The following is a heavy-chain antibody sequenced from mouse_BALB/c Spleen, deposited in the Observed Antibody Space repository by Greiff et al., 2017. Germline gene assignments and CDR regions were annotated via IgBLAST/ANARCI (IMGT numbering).Heavy chain of an antibody. CDR3: ARDYYGSRHFDY. CDR1: GFTFSSYG. V-gene: IGHV5-6-3*01. J-gene: IGHJ2*01. Sequence: EVQRVESGGGLVQPGGSLKLSCAASGFTFSSYGMSWVRQTPDKRLEFVATINSNGGSTYYPDSVKGRFTISRDNAKNTLYLQMSSLKSEDTAMYYCARDYYGSRHFDYWGQGTTLTVYS. CDR2: INSNGGST. D-gene: IGHD1-1*01.